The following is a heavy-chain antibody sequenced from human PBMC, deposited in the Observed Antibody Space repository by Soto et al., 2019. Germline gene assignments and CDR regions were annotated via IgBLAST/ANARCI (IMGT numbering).Heavy chain of an antibody. Sequence: EVQLVESGGGLVKPGGSLRLSCVASGFTFGDAWMSWVRQAPGKGLEWVGRIKNKDEGGTIDYAAPVKGRFTISRDDSKNTLYLQMNNVQIEDTAVYYCSHPIRTWWDLDWGQGTLVTVSS. CDR1: GFTFGDAW. J-gene: IGHJ4*02. CDR2: IKNKDEGGTI. CDR3: SHPIRTWWDLD. D-gene: IGHD1-26*01. V-gene: IGHV3-15*01.